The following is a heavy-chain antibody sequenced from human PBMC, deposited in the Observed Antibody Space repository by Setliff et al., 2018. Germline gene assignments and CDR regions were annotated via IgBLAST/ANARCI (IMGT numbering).Heavy chain of an antibody. J-gene: IGHJ4*02. D-gene: IGHD3-10*01. CDR3: AKGLGGYLSGTYYTADY. V-gene: IGHV3-23*01. CDR2: IGRSGGST. CDR1: GFSFSSYT. Sequence: GGSLRLSCAASGFSFSSYTMTWVRQAPGKGLEWVSTIGRSGGSTYYADSVTGRFTISRDNSNNALYPQMNSLRVEDTALYYCAKGLGGYLSGTYYTADYWGQGTLVTVSS.